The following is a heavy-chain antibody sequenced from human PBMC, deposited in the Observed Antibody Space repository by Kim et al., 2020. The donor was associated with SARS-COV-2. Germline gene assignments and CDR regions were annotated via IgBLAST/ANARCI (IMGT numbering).Heavy chain of an antibody. Sequence: GGSLRLSCAASGFIFSGSAMHWVRRASGKGLEWVCRIRSKANSYATAYAASVKGRFTSARDDSKTTTFLQMNSLKTADTAEYYRTRVSGTTVVFWGAFD. CDR2: IRSKANSYAT. CDR3: TRVSGTTVVFWGAFD. J-gene: IGHJ3*02. V-gene: IGHV3-73*01. D-gene: IGHD3-16*01. CDR1: GFIFSGSA.